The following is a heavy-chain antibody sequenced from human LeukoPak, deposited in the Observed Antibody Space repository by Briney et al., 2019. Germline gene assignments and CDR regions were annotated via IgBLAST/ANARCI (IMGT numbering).Heavy chain of an antibody. D-gene: IGHD3-22*01. V-gene: IGHV4-34*01. J-gene: IGHJ4*02. CDR3: ARKTYYYDSSGYYYLDY. CDR1: GGSFSGYY. CDR2: INHSGST. Sequence: KTSETLSLTCAVYGGSFSGYYWSWIRQPPGKGLEWIGEINHSGSTNYNPSLKSRVTISVDTSKNQFSLKLSSVTAADAAVYYCARKTYYYDSSGYYYLDYWGQGTLVTVSS.